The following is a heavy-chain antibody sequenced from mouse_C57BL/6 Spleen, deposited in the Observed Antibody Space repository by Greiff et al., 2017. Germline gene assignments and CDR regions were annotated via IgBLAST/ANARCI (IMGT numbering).Heavy chain of an antibody. D-gene: IGHD1-1*01. Sequence: QVQLQQPGAELVMPGASVKLSCKASGYTFNSYWMHWVKQRPGQGLEWIGEIDPSDSYTNYTPKFKGKSTLTVDKSSSTAYMQLSSLTSEDSAVYYCARRNTTVVADYWGKGTTLTVSS. V-gene: IGHV1-69*01. CDR1: GYTFNSYW. J-gene: IGHJ2*01. CDR2: IDPSDSYT. CDR3: ARRNTTVVADY.